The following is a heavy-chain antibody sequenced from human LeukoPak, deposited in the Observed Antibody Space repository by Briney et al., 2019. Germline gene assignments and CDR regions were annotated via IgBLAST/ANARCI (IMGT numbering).Heavy chain of an antibody. CDR2: ISSSGSST. V-gene: IGHV3-11*05. D-gene: IGHD3-22*01. CDR3: ARDLIHRSGEADY. Sequence: PGGSLRLSCAASGFTFSDFYMSWISQAPGKWLEWISYISSSGSSTNYADSVKGRFTISRDNAKNSLYLQMNSLRAEDTAVYYCARDLIHRSGEADYWGQGTLVTVST. CDR1: GFTFSDFY. J-gene: IGHJ4*02.